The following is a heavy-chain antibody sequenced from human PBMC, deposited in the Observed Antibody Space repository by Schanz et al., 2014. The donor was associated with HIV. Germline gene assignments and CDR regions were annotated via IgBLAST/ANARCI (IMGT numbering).Heavy chain of an antibody. D-gene: IGHD2-8*02. CDR1: GYTFTGYF. V-gene: IGHV1-2*02. CDR2: INPNRGGT. Sequence: QVQLVQSGAEMKKPGASVKVSCKTSGYTFTGYFMHWVRQAPGQGLEWMGWINPNRGGTNYAQKFQGRVTMTRDTAISTGYMEMRTLRSDDTAVYYCASDVSVDCTGSNNFYTRKWFDPWGQGTLVTVSS. J-gene: IGHJ5*02. CDR3: ASDVSVDCTGSNNFYTRKWFDP.